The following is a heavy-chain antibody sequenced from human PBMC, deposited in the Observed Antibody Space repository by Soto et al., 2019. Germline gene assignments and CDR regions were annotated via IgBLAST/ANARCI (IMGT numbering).Heavy chain of an antibody. J-gene: IGHJ6*02. CDR2: ISYDGSNK. V-gene: IGHV3-30-3*01. CDR1: GFTFSSYA. Sequence: GSLRLSCAASGFTFSSYAMHWVRQAPGKGLEWVAVISYDGSNKYYADSVKGRFTISRDNSKNTLYLQMNSLRAEDTAVYYCARGMYYDFWSGLGSSYYYYRMDVWGQGTTVTVSS. D-gene: IGHD3-3*01. CDR3: ARGMYYDFWSGLGSSYYYYRMDV.